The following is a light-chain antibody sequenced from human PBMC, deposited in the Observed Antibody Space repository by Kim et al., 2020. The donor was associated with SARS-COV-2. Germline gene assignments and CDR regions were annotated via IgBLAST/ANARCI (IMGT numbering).Light chain of an antibody. V-gene: IGKV1-39*01. CDR1: QDLNTY. CDR3: QQSYDTPI. J-gene: IGKJ5*01. CDR2: AAT. Sequence: DSQMTQSPSSLSASVGDRVTITCRTSQDLNTYMNWYQQKPGKAPKLLIYAATSLQDGVPSRFSGNTSGTYFTLTINSLQPDDFATYYCQQSYDTPIFGQGTRREIK.